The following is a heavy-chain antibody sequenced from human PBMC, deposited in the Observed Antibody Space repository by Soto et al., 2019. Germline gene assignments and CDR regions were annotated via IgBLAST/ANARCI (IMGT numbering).Heavy chain of an antibody. CDR3: ARDRLLSEYYYYYGMDV. CDR1: GGSISSGDYY. V-gene: IGHV4-30-4*01. Sequence: SETLSLTCTVSGGSISSGDYYWSWIRQPPGKGLEWIGYIYYSGSTYYNPSLKSRVTISVDTSKNQFSLKLSSVTAADTAVYYCARDRLLSEYYYYYGMDVWGQGTTVTVSS. J-gene: IGHJ6*02. CDR2: IYYSGST. D-gene: IGHD2-21*02.